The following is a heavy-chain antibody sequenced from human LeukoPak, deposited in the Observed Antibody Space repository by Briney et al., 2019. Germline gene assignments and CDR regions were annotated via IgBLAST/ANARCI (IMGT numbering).Heavy chain of an antibody. D-gene: IGHD1-26*01. J-gene: IGHJ4*02. CDR3: AKATGGTNTPFDY. CDR1: GFTFSSYA. CDR2: ISNTDGGT. Sequence: GSLRLPCSASGFTFSSYALSWVRQAPPKGLEWVSRISNTDGGTRYADSVKGRFTISRDNSKNTLYLQMNSLRAEDTAIYYCAKATGGTNTPFDYWGQGTLVIVSS. V-gene: IGHV3-23*01.